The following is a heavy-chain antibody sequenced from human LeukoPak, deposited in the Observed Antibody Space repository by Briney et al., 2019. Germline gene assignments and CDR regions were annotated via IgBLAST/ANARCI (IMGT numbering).Heavy chain of an antibody. CDR2: ISYDGSNK. Sequence: GGSLRLSCAASGSTFSSYAMHWVRQAPGKGLEWVAVISYDGSNKYYADSVKGRFTISRDNSKNTLYLQMNSLRAEDTAVYYCARDLYSSSQNDYWGQGTLVTVSS. D-gene: IGHD6-6*01. J-gene: IGHJ4*02. CDR1: GSTFSSYA. V-gene: IGHV3-30-3*01. CDR3: ARDLYSSSQNDY.